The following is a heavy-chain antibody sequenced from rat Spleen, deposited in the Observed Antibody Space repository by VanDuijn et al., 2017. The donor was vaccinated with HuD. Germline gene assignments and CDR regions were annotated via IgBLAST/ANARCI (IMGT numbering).Heavy chain of an antibody. V-gene: IGHV2-32*01. J-gene: IGHJ2*01. CDR3: ARQTGSFDY. Sequence: QVQLKESGPGLVQPSQTLSLTCTVSGFSLTRNHVHWVRQPPGKGLEWMGIMWNDGDTSYNSALKSRLRISRDTSQSQVFLKMNSLQPEDTGTYYCARQTGSFDYWGQGVMVTVSS. D-gene: IGHD5-1*01. CDR2: MWNDGDT. CDR1: GFSLTRNH.